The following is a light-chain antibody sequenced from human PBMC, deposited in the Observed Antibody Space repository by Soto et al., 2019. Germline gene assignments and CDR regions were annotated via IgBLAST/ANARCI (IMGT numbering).Light chain of an antibody. CDR2: DAS. J-gene: IGKJ2*01. V-gene: IGKV3-15*01. CDR1: ESVSSN. CDR3: QQYHKWPHT. Sequence: EIVMTQSPAPLSVSPGERATLSCRASESVSSNLAWYQQKPGQAPSLLIYDASTRATAIPARFSGSGSGTECTLTISSMQSEDWAVYHYQQYHKWPHTFGKGTKLEIK.